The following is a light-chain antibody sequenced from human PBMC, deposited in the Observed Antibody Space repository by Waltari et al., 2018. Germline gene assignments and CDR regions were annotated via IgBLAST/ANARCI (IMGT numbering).Light chain of an antibody. CDR1: QGISSY. Sequence: IRITQSPSSLTASTGDRVTITCRANQGISSYLAWYQQKPGKAPQLRIYAASTLQSGVPSRFSGSGSGTDFTLTISCLQSEDFATYYCQQYYSYPRTFGQGTKLEIK. J-gene: IGKJ2*01. CDR3: QQYYSYPRT. CDR2: AAS. V-gene: IGKV1-8*01.